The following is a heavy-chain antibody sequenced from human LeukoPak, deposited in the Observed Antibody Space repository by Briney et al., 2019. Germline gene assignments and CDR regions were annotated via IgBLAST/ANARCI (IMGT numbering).Heavy chain of an antibody. D-gene: IGHD5-18*01. CDR3: ARGGREYNYGLTNWFDP. CDR2: INSSGSN. CDR1: GGSISSYY. V-gene: IGHV4-4*07. J-gene: IGHJ5*02. Sequence: SESLSLTCPVSGGSISSYYWSWIRQPAGKGLGWIGRINSSGSNHYNPPHKSRVTMSVDTSRNHFSQKLSSVTAAHTAGYHCARGGREYNYGLTNWFDPWGQRTLVTVSS.